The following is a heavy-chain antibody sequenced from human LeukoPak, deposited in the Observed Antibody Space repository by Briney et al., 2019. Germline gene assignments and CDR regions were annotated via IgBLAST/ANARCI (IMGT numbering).Heavy chain of an antibody. J-gene: IGHJ4*02. CDR2: INPSGGST. Sequence: GASVKVSCKASGYTFTSYYMHWVRQAPGQGLEWMGIINPSGGSTSYAQKFQGGVTMTRDTSTSTAYMELSSLISEDTAVYYCAREDSWLLDYWGQGTLVTVSS. V-gene: IGHV1-46*01. D-gene: IGHD3-9*01. CDR3: AREDSWLLDY. CDR1: GYTFTSYY.